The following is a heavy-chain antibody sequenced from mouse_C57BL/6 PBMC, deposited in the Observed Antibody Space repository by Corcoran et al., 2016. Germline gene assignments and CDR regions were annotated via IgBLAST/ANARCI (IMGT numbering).Heavy chain of an antibody. Sequence: QVQLQQSGPELVKPGASVKISCKASGYSFTSYYIHWVKQRPGQGLEWIGWIYPGSGNTKYNEKFKGKATLTADTSSSTAYMQLSSLTSEDSAVYYCARRETVSYFDYWGQGTTLTVSS. CDR3: ARRETVSYFDY. V-gene: IGHV1-66*01. CDR2: IYPGSGNT. CDR1: GYSFTSYY. J-gene: IGHJ2*01.